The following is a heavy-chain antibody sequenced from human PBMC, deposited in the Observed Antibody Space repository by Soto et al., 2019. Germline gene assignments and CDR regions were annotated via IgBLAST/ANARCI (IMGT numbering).Heavy chain of an antibody. CDR3: ARQLTGDKLRAFDI. J-gene: IGHJ3*02. V-gene: IGHV4-39*07. CDR1: GGSISSSSYY. D-gene: IGHD7-27*01. Sequence: SETLSLTCTVSGGSISSSSYYWGWIRQPPGKGLEWIGSIYYSGSTYYNPSLKSRVTISVDTSKNQFSLKLSSVTAADTAVYYCARQLTGDKLRAFDIWGQGTMVTVSS. CDR2: IYYSGST.